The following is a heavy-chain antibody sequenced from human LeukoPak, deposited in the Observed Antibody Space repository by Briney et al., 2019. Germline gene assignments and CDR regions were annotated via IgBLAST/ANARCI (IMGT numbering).Heavy chain of an antibody. V-gene: IGHV3-30-3*01. J-gene: IGHJ4*02. CDR3: ARTGYSSGWYEDYFDY. CDR2: ISYDGSNK. D-gene: IGHD6-19*01. CDR1: GFTFSSYA. Sequence: GGSLRLSCAASGFTFSSYAMHWVRQAPGKGLEWVAVISYDGSNKYYADSVKGRFTISRDNSKNTLYLQMNNLRAEDTAVYYCARTGYSSGWYEDYFDYWGQGTLVTVSS.